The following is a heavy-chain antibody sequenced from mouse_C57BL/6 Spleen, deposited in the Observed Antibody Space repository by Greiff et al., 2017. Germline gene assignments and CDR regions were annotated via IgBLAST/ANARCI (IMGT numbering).Heavy chain of an antibody. Sequence: QVQLKQSGAELVKPGASVKISCKASGYAFSSYWMNWVKQRPGKGLEWIGQIYPGDGDTNYNGKFKGKATLTADKSSSTAYMQLSSLTSEDAAVYFCARRGNGYHDYWGQGTTLTVSS. J-gene: IGHJ2*01. CDR1: GYAFSSYW. CDR3: ARRGNGYHDY. V-gene: IGHV1-80*01. CDR2: IYPGDGDT. D-gene: IGHD2-2*01.